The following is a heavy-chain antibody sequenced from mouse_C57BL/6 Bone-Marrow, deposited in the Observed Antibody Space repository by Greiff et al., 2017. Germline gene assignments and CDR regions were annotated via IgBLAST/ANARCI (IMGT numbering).Heavy chain of an antibody. V-gene: IGHV1-54*01. Sequence: QVQLQQSGAELVRPGTSVKVSCKASGYAFTNYLIEWVKQRPGQGLEWIGVINPGSGGTNYNEKFKGKATLTADKSSSTAYMQLSSLTSEDSAVXFCARGSITTVVAKDWYFDVWGTGTTVTVSS. CDR3: ARGSITTVVAKDWYFDV. J-gene: IGHJ1*03. CDR2: INPGSGGT. CDR1: GYAFTNYL. D-gene: IGHD1-1*01.